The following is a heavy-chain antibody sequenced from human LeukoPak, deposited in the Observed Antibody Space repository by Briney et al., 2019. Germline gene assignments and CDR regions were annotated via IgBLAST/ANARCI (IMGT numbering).Heavy chain of an antibody. Sequence: PSETLSLTCTVADDSISSFYWSWIRQPAGKGLEWIGRIYTSGSTNFNPCLKSRVTMSVDTSKNQFSLRLRSVTAADTAVYYCARDQGLGYCSSTSCLDAFDIWGQRTMVTVSS. CDR1: DDSISSFY. V-gene: IGHV4-4*07. D-gene: IGHD2-2*01. CDR3: ARDQGLGYCSSTSCLDAFDI. J-gene: IGHJ3*02. CDR2: IYTSGST.